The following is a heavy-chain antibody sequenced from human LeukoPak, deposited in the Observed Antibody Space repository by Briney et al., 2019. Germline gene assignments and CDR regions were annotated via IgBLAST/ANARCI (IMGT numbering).Heavy chain of an antibody. J-gene: IGHJ4*02. V-gene: IGHV1-18*01. D-gene: IGHD3-22*01. CDR3: AKTHYYDSSGYYQPFDY. CDR2: ISAYNGNT. Sequence: ASVKVSCKASGYTFTGYGISWVRQAPGQGLEWMGWISAYNGNTNYAQKLQGRVTMTTDTSTSTAYMELRSLRSDDTAVYYCAKTHYYDSSGYYQPFDYWGQGTLVTVSS. CDR1: GYTFTGYG.